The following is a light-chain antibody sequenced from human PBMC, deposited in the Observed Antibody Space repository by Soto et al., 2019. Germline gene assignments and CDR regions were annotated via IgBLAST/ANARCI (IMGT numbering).Light chain of an antibody. CDR2: DVN. CDR1: SSDVGVYKF. V-gene: IGLV2-11*01. J-gene: IGLJ2*01. Sequence: QSALTQPPSVSGSPGQSVAISCTGLSSDVGVYKFVSWYQQRPGKAPKLIIYDVNKCPSGIPDRFSGSKSGDTASLTISGLRAEDEADYYCCSDASTFAVFGGGTKLTVL. CDR3: CSDASTFAV.